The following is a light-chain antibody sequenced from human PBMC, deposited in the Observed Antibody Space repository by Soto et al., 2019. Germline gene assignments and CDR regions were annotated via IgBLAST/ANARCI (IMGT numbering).Light chain of an antibody. Sequence: QSALTQPASVSGSPGQSITISCTGTSSDVGNYNLVSWYQQHPGKAPKLMIHEGSKRPSGVSNRFSGSKSGNTASLTISGLQAEDEADYYCCSYAGSSTLVFGGGTKLTVL. CDR1: SSDVGNYNL. V-gene: IGLV2-23*01. CDR3: CSYAGSSTLV. CDR2: EGS. J-gene: IGLJ2*01.